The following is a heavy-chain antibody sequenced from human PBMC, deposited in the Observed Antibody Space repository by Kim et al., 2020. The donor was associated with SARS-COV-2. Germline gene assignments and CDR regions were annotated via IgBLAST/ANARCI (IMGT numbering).Heavy chain of an antibody. Sequence: GGSLRLSCAASGFTFSSYSMNWVRQAPGKGLEWVSSISSSSSYIYYADSVKGRFTISRDNAKNSLYLQMNSLRAEDTAVYYCARVAGGYYDSSGPAYAFDIWGQGTMVTVSS. CDR3: ARVAGGYYDSSGPAYAFDI. CDR2: ISSSSSYI. J-gene: IGHJ3*02. V-gene: IGHV3-21*01. D-gene: IGHD3-22*01. CDR1: GFTFSSYS.